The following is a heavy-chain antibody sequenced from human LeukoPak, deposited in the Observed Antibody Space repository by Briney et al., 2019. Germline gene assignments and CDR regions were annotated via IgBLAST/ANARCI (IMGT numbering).Heavy chain of an antibody. CDR2: INTDGSSL. V-gene: IGHV3-74*01. D-gene: IGHD3-22*01. CDR1: GFTFSSYW. J-gene: IGHJ4*02. Sequence: PGGSLRLSCAASGFTFSSYWMYWVRQAPGKGLVWVSRINTDGSSLNYADSVKGRFTISRDNAKNSLYLQMNSLRPEDTAFYYCAKFSYYYDSSGYFDKWGQGTLVTVSS. CDR3: AKFSYYYDSSGYFDK.